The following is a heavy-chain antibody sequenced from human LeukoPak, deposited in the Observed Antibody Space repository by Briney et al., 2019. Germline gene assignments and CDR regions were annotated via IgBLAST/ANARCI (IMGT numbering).Heavy chain of an antibody. Sequence: QTGGSLRLSCAASGFTFSSYEMNWVRQAPGKGLEWVSYISSSGSTKYYADSVKGRFTISRDNAKNSLCLQMNSLRAEDTAVYYCARKDYGGYAYYYYGLDVWGKGTTVTVSS. CDR2: ISSSGSTK. V-gene: IGHV3-48*03. CDR3: ARKDYGGYAYYYYGLDV. D-gene: IGHD5-12*01. J-gene: IGHJ6*04. CDR1: GFTFSSYE.